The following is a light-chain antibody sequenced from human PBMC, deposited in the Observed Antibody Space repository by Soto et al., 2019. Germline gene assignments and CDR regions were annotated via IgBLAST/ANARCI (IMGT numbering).Light chain of an antibody. V-gene: IGLV2-14*01. J-gene: IGLJ1*01. CDR3: RSYTTRSTFYV. CDR1: SSDVGTYNY. CDR2: EVT. Sequence: QSALTQPASVSGSPGQSITISCTGSSSDVGTYNYVSWYQQHPGKAPKLIIYEVTNRPSGVSNRFSGSKSGNTASLTISGLRAGDEADSYCRSYTTRSTFYVFGTGTKVTVL.